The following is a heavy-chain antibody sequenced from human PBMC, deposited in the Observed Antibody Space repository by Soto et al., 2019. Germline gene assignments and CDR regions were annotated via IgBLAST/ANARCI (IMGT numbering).Heavy chain of an antibody. Sequence: GGSLRLSCAASGFTFSSYAMHWVRQAPGRGLEWVAVISYDGSNKYYADSVKGRFTISRDNSKNTLYLQMNSLRAEDTAVYYCARDADPSAFDIWGQGTMVTVSS. CDR3: ARDADPSAFDI. CDR2: ISYDGSNK. CDR1: GFTFSSYA. J-gene: IGHJ3*02. V-gene: IGHV3-30-3*01.